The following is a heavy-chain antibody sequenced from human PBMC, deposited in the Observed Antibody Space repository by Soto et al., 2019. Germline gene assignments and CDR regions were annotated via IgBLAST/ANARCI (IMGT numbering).Heavy chain of an antibody. Sequence: ASVKVSCKASGYAFSFGFSWVRQAPGQGLEWMGWISASDGSTNSAQKFRGRISLTTDTSTNTAYLDLLSLTSDDTAVYFCAPYYFGSGSYYRFDNWGQGALVTVSS. CDR3: APYYFGSGSYYRFDN. D-gene: IGHD3-10*01. CDR1: GYAFSFG. J-gene: IGHJ4*02. CDR2: ISASDGST. V-gene: IGHV1-18*01.